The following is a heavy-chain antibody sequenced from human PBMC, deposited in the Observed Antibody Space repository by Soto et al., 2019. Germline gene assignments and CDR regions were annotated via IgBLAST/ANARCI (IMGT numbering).Heavy chain of an antibody. Sequence: QVQLQESGPGLVKPSETLFLTCTVSGGSVSSGSYYWSWIRQPPGKGLECIGYIYYSGSTNYNPSLKSRVTISVDTSKNQFSLKLSSVTAANTAVYYCARVSSSWGLVNYFDYWGQGTLVTVSS. D-gene: IGHD6-13*01. J-gene: IGHJ4*02. CDR1: GGSVSSGSYY. CDR3: ARVSSSWGLVNYFDY. V-gene: IGHV4-61*01. CDR2: IYYSGST.